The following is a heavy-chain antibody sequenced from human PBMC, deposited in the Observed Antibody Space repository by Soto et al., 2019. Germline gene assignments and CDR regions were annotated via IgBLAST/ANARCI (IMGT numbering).Heavy chain of an antibody. D-gene: IGHD2-8*01. CDR1: GFTFSSSA. V-gene: IGHV1-58*01. CDR2: IVVGTGNT. CDR3: AARCRRDFYMDV. J-gene: IGHJ6*03. Sequence: ASVKVSCKASGFTFSSSALQWVRQARGQRLEWIGWIVVGTGNTNYAQNFQERVTITRDMSTSTAYMELNSLRFDDTAVYYCAARCRRDFYMDVWGKGTTVTVSS.